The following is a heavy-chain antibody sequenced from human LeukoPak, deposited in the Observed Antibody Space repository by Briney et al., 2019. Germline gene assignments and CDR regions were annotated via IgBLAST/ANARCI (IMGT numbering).Heavy chain of an antibody. CDR3: ARAGGYCTNGVCFDFDY. V-gene: IGHV3-66*02. J-gene: IGHJ4*02. D-gene: IGHD2-8*01. Sequence: GGSLRLSCAVSGFTVSSNYMSWVRQAPGKGLEWVSVIYSGGSTYYADSVKGRFTISRDNSKNTLYLQMNSLRAEDTAVYYCARAGGYCTNGVCFDFDYWGQGTLVTVSS. CDR1: GFTVSSNY. CDR2: IYSGGST.